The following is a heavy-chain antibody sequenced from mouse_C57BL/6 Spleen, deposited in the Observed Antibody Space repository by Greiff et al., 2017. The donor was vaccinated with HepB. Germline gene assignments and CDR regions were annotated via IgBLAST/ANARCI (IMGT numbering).Heavy chain of an antibody. V-gene: IGHV1-80*01. Sequence: VQLQQSGAELVKPGASVKISCKASGYAFSSYWMNWVKQRPGKGLEWIGQIYPGDGDTNYNGKFKGKATLTADKSSSTAYMQLSSLTSEDSAVYFCARGITTVVATDFDYWGKGTTLTVSS. CDR1: GYAFSSYW. J-gene: IGHJ2*01. D-gene: IGHD1-1*01. CDR3: ARGITTVVATDFDY. CDR2: IYPGDGDT.